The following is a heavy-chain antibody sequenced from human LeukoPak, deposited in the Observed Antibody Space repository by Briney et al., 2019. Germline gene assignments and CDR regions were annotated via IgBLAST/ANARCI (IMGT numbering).Heavy chain of an antibody. CDR1: GGSISNYY. CDR3: ARLGQPNAFDI. V-gene: IGHV4-59*08. Sequence: SETLSLTCTVSGGSISNYYWSWIRQPPGKGLECIGYFYYSGSTNYNPSLKSRVTISVDTSKSQFSLKLTSVTAADTAVYYCARLGQPNAFDIRGQGTMVTVSP. J-gene: IGHJ3*02. D-gene: IGHD3-16*01. CDR2: FYYSGST.